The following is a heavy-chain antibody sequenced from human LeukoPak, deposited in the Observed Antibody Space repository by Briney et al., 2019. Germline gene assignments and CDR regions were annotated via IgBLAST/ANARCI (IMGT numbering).Heavy chain of an antibody. V-gene: IGHV4-31*03. CDR2: IYYSGST. CDR3: ARGITKDAFDI. Sequence: PSETLSLTCTVSGGCISSGGYYWSWIRQHPGKGLEWIGYIYYSGSTYYNPSLKSRVTISVDTSKNQFSLKLSSVTAADTAVYYCARGITKDAFDIWGQGTMVTVSS. CDR1: GGCISSGGYY. D-gene: IGHD1-14*01. J-gene: IGHJ3*02.